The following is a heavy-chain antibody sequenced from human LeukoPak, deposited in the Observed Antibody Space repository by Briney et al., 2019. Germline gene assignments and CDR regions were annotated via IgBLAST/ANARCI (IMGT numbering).Heavy chain of an antibody. CDR3: ARQLPYSSSWWFDY. V-gene: IGHV1-69*05. Sequence: SVKVSCKASGGTFSSYAISWVRQAPGQGLEWMGGIIPIFGTANYAQKFQGRVTITRDTSASTAYMELSSLRSEDTAVYYCARQLPYSSSWWFDYWGQGTLVTVSS. CDR2: IIPIFGTA. J-gene: IGHJ4*02. D-gene: IGHD6-13*01. CDR1: GGTFSSYA.